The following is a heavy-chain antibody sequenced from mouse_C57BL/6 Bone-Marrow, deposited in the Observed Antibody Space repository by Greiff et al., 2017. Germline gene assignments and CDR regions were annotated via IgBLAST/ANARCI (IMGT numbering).Heavy chain of an antibody. Sequence: QVQLKESGAELVRPGTSVKVSCKASGYAFTNYLIAWVKQRPGQGLEWIGVINPGSGGTNYNEKFKGKATLTADKSSSTAYMQLSSLTSEDSAVYFCARSRAWFAYWGQGTLVTVSA. CDR1: GYAFTNYL. CDR3: ARSRAWFAY. J-gene: IGHJ3*01. CDR2: INPGSGGT. V-gene: IGHV1-54*01.